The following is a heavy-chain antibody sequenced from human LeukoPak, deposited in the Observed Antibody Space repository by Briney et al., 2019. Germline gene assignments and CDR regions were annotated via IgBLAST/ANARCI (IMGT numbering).Heavy chain of an antibody. J-gene: IGHJ4*02. V-gene: IGHV4-59*01. CDR1: GGSFSSYY. D-gene: IGHD5-24*01. Sequence: PSETLSLTCTVSGGSFSSYYWSWIRQPPGKGLEWIGYIYYSGSTNYNPSLKSRVTISVDTSKNQFSLKLSSVPAADTAVYYCARARGDGYNRRFSALDYWGQGTLVTVSS. CDR2: IYYSGST. CDR3: ARARGDGYNRRFSALDY.